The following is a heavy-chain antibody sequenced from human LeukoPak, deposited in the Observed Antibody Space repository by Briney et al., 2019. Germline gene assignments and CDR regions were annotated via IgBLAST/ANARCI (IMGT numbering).Heavy chain of an antibody. CDR3: ARGGGLDV. D-gene: IGHD3-16*01. CDR1: KFIFSNYW. CDR2: IKKTGSET. J-gene: IGHJ6*02. V-gene: IGHV3-7*03. Sequence: HSGGSLRLSCEASKFIFSNYWMSWVRQAPGKGLEWVAYIKKTGSETYYVDSVKGRFTISRDNAKNSLYLQMSNLRAEDTAVYFCARGGGLDVWGQGATVTVSS.